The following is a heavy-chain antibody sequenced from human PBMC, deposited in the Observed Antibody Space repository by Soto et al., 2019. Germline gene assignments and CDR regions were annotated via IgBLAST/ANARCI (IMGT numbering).Heavy chain of an antibody. Sequence: PSATLSLTCTVSVGSISTYYWNWIRQTQGKGLEGIGYIEYSEVTDYNPSLNSRVTISVDTSKNQFSLKLTSVTAADTAMYYCTRVPRGYFGFDVWGQGTTVTVSS. V-gene: IGHV4-59*01. CDR1: VGSISTYY. J-gene: IGHJ6*02. CDR3: TRVPRGYFGFDV. D-gene: IGHD1-26*01. CDR2: IEYSEVT.